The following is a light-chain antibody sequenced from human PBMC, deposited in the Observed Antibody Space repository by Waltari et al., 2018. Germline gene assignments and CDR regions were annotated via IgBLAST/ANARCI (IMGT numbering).Light chain of an antibody. CDR1: SNDVWYYSL. Sequence: QSALTQPASVSGSPGQSTTISCTGTSNDVWYYSLLSWYQQHPGKAPKLIIYDVTKRPPGVSDRFSGSKSGNTAFLTISGLQAEDEADYHCCTYAGSSTYAFGTGTTVSVL. CDR3: CTYAGSSTYA. V-gene: IGLV2-23*02. J-gene: IGLJ1*01. CDR2: DVT.